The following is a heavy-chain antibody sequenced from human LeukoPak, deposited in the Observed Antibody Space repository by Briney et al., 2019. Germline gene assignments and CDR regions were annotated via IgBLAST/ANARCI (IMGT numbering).Heavy chain of an antibody. Sequence: PSGTLSLTCAVSGGSISSSNWWSWVRQPPGKGLEWIGEIYHSGSTNYNPSLKSRVTISVDTSKNQFSLKLSSVTAADTAVYYCARSTRFYYYDSSGYYRTSYYFDYWGQGTLVTVSS. J-gene: IGHJ4*02. CDR2: IYHSGST. CDR1: GGSISSSNW. D-gene: IGHD3-22*01. V-gene: IGHV4-4*02. CDR3: ARSTRFYYYDSSGYYRTSYYFDY.